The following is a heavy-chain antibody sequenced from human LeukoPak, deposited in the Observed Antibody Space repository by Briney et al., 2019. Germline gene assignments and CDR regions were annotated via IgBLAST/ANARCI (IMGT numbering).Heavy chain of an antibody. CDR1: GFPFNVYW. Sequence: PGGSLRLSCAASGFPFNVYWMTWVRQAPGKGLEWGANIRQDGDTKYHVDSVKGRFTISRDNAVNSLYLQMNSLRAEDTAIYYCARSLPYGTTWYGRSDFWGQGTLVTVSS. D-gene: IGHD6-13*01. V-gene: IGHV3-7*03. J-gene: IGHJ4*02. CDR3: ARSLPYGTTWYGRSDF. CDR2: IRQDGDTK.